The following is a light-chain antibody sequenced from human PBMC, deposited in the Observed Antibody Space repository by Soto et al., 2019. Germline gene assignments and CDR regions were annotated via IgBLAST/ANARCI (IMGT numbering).Light chain of an antibody. V-gene: IGLV2-14*02. CDR1: SSDVGSYNL. Sequence: QSVLTQPASVSGSPGQSITISCTGTSSDVGSYNLVSWYQQHPGKAPKLMIYEGSKRPSGVSNRFSGSKSGNTASLAISGLRSEDEADYYCAAWDDSLSGWVFGGGTKLTVL. CDR2: EGS. CDR3: AAWDDSLSGWV. J-gene: IGLJ3*02.